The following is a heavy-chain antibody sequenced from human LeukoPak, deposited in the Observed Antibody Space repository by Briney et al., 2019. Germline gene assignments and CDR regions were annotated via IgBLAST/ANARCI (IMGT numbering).Heavy chain of an antibody. D-gene: IGHD3-10*01. J-gene: IGHJ3*02. CDR2: INSDSNYI. Sequence: GGSLRLSCAASGFTFRSYSMNWGRQAPGKGLEWVSSINSDSNYIYYVDSVQGRFTISRDNAKNSLYLQMNSLRAEDTAVYYCAVAYYYGSGDAFDIWGQGTKVTVSS. CDR1: GFTFRSYS. V-gene: IGHV3-21*01. CDR3: AVAYYYGSGDAFDI.